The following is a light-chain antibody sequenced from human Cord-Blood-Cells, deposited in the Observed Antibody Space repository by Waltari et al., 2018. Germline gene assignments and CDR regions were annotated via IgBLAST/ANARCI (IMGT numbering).Light chain of an antibody. CDR1: SSDVGGYNS. Sequence: QSALTQPASVSGSPGQSITLSCTGTSSDVGGYNSVSWYQQHPGNAPKLLIYDVSNRPSGVSKRFSGSKSGNTASLTISGLQAEDEADYYCSSYTSSSTLVFGGGTKLTVL. CDR2: DVS. V-gene: IGLV2-14*01. J-gene: IGLJ3*02. CDR3: SSYTSSSTLV.